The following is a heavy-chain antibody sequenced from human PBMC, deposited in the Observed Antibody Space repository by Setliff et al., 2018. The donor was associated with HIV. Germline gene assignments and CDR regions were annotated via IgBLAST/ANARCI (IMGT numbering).Heavy chain of an antibody. V-gene: IGHV3-23*01. CDR2: ISGSGGST. CDR3: ARLGVGGSYYFDY. D-gene: IGHD1-26*01. CDR1: GFTFSSYA. Sequence: PGGSLRLSCAASGFTFSSYAMSWVRQAPGKGLEWVSAISGSGGSTYYADSVKGRFTISRDNSKNTLYLQMNSLRAEDTAVYYCARLGVGGSYYFDYWGQGTLVTVSS. J-gene: IGHJ4*02.